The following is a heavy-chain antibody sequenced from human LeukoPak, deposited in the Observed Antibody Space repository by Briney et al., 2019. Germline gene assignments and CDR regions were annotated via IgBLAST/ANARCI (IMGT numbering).Heavy chain of an antibody. J-gene: IGHJ3*02. Sequence: SVKVSCKASGGTFSSYAISWVRQAPGQGLEWMGRIIPILGIANYAQKFQGRVTITADKSTSTAYMELSSLRSEDTAVYYCARGNYGGNDGDAFDIWGQGTMVTVSS. D-gene: IGHD4-23*01. CDR3: ARGNYGGNDGDAFDI. V-gene: IGHV1-69*04. CDR1: GGTFSSYA. CDR2: IIPILGIA.